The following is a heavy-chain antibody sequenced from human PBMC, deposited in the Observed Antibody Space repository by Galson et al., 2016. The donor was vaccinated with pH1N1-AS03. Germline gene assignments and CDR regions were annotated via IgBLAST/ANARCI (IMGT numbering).Heavy chain of an antibody. CDR3: ARDVLPYSLGLDV. J-gene: IGHJ6*02. CDR2: VSHAGRT. Sequence: TLSLTCAVSGDSISTSNWWSWVRQPPGKGLEWIGEVSHAGRTSYSPSLKSRVTISIDKSKNQFSLQLASVTAADTAVYYCARDVLPYSLGLDVWGQGTTVTVSS. D-gene: IGHD5-18*01. CDR1: GDSISTSNW. V-gene: IGHV4-4*02.